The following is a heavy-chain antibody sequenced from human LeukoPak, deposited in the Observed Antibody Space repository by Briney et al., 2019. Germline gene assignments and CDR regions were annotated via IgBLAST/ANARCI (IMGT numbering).Heavy chain of an antibody. Sequence: GGSLRLSCAASGFTFSDYYMSWIRQAPGKGLEWVSYISSNGSTIYYADSVKGRFTISRDNAKNSLYLQMNSLRAEDTAVYYCARDCSSTSCYYYGMDVWGQGTTVTISS. D-gene: IGHD2-2*01. CDR1: GFTFSDYY. CDR2: ISSNGSTI. CDR3: ARDCSSTSCYYYGMDV. J-gene: IGHJ6*02. V-gene: IGHV3-11*01.